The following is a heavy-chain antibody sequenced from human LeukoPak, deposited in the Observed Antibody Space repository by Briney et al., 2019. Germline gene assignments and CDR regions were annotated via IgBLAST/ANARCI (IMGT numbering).Heavy chain of an antibody. J-gene: IGHJ4*02. CDR2: IYYSGST. CDR1: GGSISSYY. D-gene: IGHD6-13*01. V-gene: IGHV4-59*12. CDR3: ARDRGGSIAAAGYFDY. Sequence: PSETLSLTCTVSGGSISSYYWSWIRQPPGKGLEWIGYIYYSGSTNYNPSLKSRVTISVDTSKNQFSLKLSSVTAADTAVYYCARDRGGSIAAAGYFDYWGQGTLVTVSS.